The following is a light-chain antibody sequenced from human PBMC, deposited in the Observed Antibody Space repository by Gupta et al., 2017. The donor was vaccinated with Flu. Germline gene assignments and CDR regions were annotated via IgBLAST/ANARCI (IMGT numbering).Light chain of an antibody. Sequence: EIVLTQSPGTLSLSPGERATLSCRASQSVSSGYLAWYQQKPGQAPRLLIYGASSRATGIPDRFSGSGSGTDFTLTIIRLEPEDFAVYYCQQACSSPWTFGQGTKVEIK. J-gene: IGKJ1*01. CDR3: QQACSSPWT. CDR2: GAS. CDR1: QSVSSGY. V-gene: IGKV3-20*01.